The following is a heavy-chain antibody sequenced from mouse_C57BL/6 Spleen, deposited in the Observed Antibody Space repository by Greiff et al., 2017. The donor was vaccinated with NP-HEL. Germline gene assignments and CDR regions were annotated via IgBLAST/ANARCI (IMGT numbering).Heavy chain of an antibody. Sequence: EVQLQQSGPELVKPGASVKISCKASGYSFTDYNMNWVEQSNGKSLEWIGVINPNYGTTSYNQKFKGKATLTVDQSSSTAYMQLNSLTSEDSAVYYCARGGPLTTVVEDYAMDYWGQGTSVTVSS. V-gene: IGHV1-39*01. D-gene: IGHD1-1*01. CDR1: GYSFTDYN. CDR2: INPNYGTT. J-gene: IGHJ4*01. CDR3: ARGGPLTTVVEDYAMDY.